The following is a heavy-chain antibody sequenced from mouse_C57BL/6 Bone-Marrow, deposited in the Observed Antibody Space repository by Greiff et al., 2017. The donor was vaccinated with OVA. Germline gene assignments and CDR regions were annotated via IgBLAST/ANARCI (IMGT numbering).Heavy chain of an antibody. V-gene: IGHV1-82*01. CDR2: IYPGDGDT. J-gene: IGHJ2*01. CDR3: ANFITTVVARDY. CDR1: GYAFSSSW. D-gene: IGHD1-1*01. Sequence: VQLQESGPELVKPGASVKISCKASGYAFSSSWMNWVKQRPGKGLEWIGRIYPGDGDTNYNGKFKGKATLTADKSSSTAYMQLSSLTSEDSAVYFCANFITTVVARDYWGQGTTLTVSS.